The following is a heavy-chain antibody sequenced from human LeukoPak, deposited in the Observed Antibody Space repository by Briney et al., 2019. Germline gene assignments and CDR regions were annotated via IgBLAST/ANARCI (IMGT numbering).Heavy chain of an antibody. D-gene: IGHD5-18*01. Sequence: GGSLRLSCAASGFTFSSYAMSWVRQAPGKGLEWVSAISGSGGSTYYADSVKGRFTISRDNSKNTLYLQMNSLRAEDTAVYYCARARSSYGYGDAFDIWGQGTMVTVSS. V-gene: IGHV3-23*01. J-gene: IGHJ3*02. CDR3: ARARSSYGYGDAFDI. CDR2: ISGSGGST. CDR1: GFTFSSYA.